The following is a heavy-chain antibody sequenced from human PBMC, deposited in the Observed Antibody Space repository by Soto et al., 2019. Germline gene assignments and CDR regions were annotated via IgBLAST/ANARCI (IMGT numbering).Heavy chain of an antibody. CDR3: ARGGYSYGIWFDP. CDR1: GGSISSGGYS. V-gene: IGHV4-30-2*01. CDR2: IYHSGST. J-gene: IGHJ5*02. Sequence: PSETLSLTCAVSGGSISSGGYSWSWIRQPPGKGLEWIGYIYHSGSTYYNPSLKSRVTISVDRSKNQFSLKLSSVTAADTAVYYCARGGYSYGIWFDPWGQGTLVTVSS. D-gene: IGHD5-18*01.